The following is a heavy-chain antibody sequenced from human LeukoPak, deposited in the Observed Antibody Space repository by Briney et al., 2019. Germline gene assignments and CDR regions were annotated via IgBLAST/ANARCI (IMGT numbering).Heavy chain of an antibody. CDR1: RFTFSSSA. V-gene: IGHV3-23*01. D-gene: IGHD2-21*02. CDR2: ISGSGGRT. CDR3: AKEVYCGRDCYNPGYGVDV. Sequence: GGSLRLSCAASRFTFSSSAMSWVRQAPGKGLEWVAAISGSGGRTYYADSVKGRFTISRVNSKNTLSLQMNSLRDEDTATYYCAKEVYCGRDCYNPGYGVDVWGQGTTVTVSS. J-gene: IGHJ6*02.